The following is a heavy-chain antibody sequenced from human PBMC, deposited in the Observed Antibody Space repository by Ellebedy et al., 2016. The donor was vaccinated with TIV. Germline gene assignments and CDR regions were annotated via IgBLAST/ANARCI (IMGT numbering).Heavy chain of an antibody. Sequence: GGSLRLSXAASRFTFSIFGLHWVRQAPGKGLEWVALISSDGRKKYYADSVRGRFTISRDNSKNTLYLQMDSLRVEDTAIYYYAKDESVGEVPRPFDYWGQGTLVTASS. CDR3: AKDESVGEVPRPFDY. CDR1: RFTFSIFG. J-gene: IGHJ4*02. V-gene: IGHV3-30*18. D-gene: IGHD3-10*01. CDR2: ISSDGRKK.